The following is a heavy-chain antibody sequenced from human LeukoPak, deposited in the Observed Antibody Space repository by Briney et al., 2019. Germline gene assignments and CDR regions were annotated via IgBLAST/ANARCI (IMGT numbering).Heavy chain of an antibody. CDR1: RYTFTSYD. V-gene: IGHV1-2*02. CDR2: INPNSGDT. D-gene: IGHD6-19*01. Sequence: ASVKVSCKASRYTFTSYDINWVRQAPGQGLEWMGWINPNSGDTNYAQKFQDRVTVTRDTSISTAYMDLSWLRSADTSVYYCTRVGSSGWYVHPTLDYWGQGTLVTVSS. J-gene: IGHJ4*02. CDR3: TRVGSSGWYVHPTLDY.